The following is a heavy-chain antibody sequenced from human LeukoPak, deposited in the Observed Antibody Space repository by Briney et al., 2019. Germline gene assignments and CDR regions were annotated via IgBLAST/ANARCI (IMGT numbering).Heavy chain of an antibody. CDR3: ARSSGSNVDFDY. Sequence: GASVKVSCKASGYIFTGFYMHWVRQAPGQGLEWMGRINPNSGGTNSVQKFQGRVTMTRDTSINTAYMELNSLRSDDTAVYYCARSSGSNVDFDYWGQGTLVTVSS. J-gene: IGHJ4*02. V-gene: IGHV1-2*06. CDR1: GYIFTGFY. D-gene: IGHD1-26*01. CDR2: INPNSGGT.